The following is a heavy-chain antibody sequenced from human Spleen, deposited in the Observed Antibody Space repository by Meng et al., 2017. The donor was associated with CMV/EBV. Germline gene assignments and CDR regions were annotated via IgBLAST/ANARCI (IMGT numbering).Heavy chain of an antibody. D-gene: IGHD2-2*02. V-gene: IGHV3-48*04. J-gene: IGHJ4*02. CDR1: GFTFSSYS. CDR2: ISSSGSTI. Sequence: GESLKISCAASGFTFSSYSMNWVRQAPGKGLEWVSYISSSGSTIYYADSVKGRFTISRDNAKNSLYLQMNSLRAEDAAVYYCARVRCSSTSCYTRGFDYWGQGTLVTVSS. CDR3: ARVRCSSTSCYTRGFDY.